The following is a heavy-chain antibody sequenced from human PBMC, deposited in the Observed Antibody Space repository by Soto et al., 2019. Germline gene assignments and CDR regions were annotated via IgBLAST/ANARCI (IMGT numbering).Heavy chain of an antibody. D-gene: IGHD3-3*01. J-gene: IGHJ3*02. CDR1: GFTFSSYG. Sequence: HPGGSLRLSCAASGFTFSSYGMHWVRQAPGKGLEWVAIVSNDGSNKYYADSVKGRFTISRDNSKNTLYLQMNRLRAEDTAVYYCARSDAPEFGSNFWSGYDAFDIWGQGTMVTVSS. CDR2: VSNDGSNK. V-gene: IGHV3-30*03. CDR3: ARSDAPEFGSNFWSGYDAFDI.